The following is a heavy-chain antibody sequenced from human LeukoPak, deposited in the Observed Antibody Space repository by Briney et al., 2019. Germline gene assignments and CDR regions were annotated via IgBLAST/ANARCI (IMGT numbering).Heavy chain of an antibody. D-gene: IGHD3-22*01. J-gene: IGHJ4*02. Sequence: AGGSLRLSCAASGVTFSSYAMRWVRQAPGKGLEWVSAISPSSGTFYADSVKGRFTISRDNSKNTLYLQMNSLRAEDTAVYYCARPQSSSGYYWPFDDWGQGTLVTVSS. V-gene: IGHV3-23*01. CDR3: ARPQSSSGYYWPFDD. CDR1: GVTFSSYA. CDR2: ISPSSGT.